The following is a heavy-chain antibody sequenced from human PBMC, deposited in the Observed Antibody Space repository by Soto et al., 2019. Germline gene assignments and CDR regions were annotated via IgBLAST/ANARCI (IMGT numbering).Heavy chain of an antibody. D-gene: IGHD2-21*02. CDR2: ISYDGSNK. V-gene: IGHV3-30*18. J-gene: IGHJ4*02. Sequence: QVQLVESGGGVVQPGRSLRLSCAASGFTFSSYGMHWVRQAPGKGLEWVAVISYDGSNKYYSDSVKGRFTISRDNSKNTLYLQMNSLRAEDTAVYYCAKDRAIVVVTAISDYWGQGTLVTVSS. CDR1: GFTFSSYG. CDR3: AKDRAIVVVTAISDY.